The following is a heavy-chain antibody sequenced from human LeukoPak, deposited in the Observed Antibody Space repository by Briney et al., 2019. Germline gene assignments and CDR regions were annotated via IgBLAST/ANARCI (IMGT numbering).Heavy chain of an antibody. CDR1: GYSFNDKY. D-gene: IGHD3-10*01. CDR3: AKAGAVRFDP. CDR2: INPNSGGT. J-gene: IGHJ5*02. Sequence: GASVKVSCKASGYSFNDKYLHWVRQAPGQGLEWMGSINPNSGGTNYAQKFQGRVTMTTDTSMSTAYMELSRLTSDDTAIYYCAKAGAVRFDPWGQGTLVTVSS. V-gene: IGHV1-2*02.